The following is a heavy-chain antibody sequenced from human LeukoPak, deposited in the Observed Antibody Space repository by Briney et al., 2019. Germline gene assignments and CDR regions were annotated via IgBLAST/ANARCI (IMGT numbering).Heavy chain of an antibody. J-gene: IGHJ5*02. Sequence: GGSLRLTCAAYGFTFSSHWMSWVRQAPGKGLEWVANIKQDGSEKYYVDSVKGRFTISRDNAKNSLSLQMNSLRAEDTAVYYCAREMAMAVAGISWFDPWGQGTLVTVSS. D-gene: IGHD6-19*01. CDR2: IKQDGSEK. CDR1: GFTFSSHW. CDR3: AREMAMAVAGISWFDP. V-gene: IGHV3-7*01.